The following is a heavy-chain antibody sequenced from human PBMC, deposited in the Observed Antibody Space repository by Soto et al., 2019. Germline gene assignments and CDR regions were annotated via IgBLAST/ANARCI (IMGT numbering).Heavy chain of an antibody. J-gene: IGHJ4*02. CDR2: IRNKANSYTK. CDR1: GFTFSDHY. V-gene: IGHV3-72*01. D-gene: IGHD2-21*01. Sequence: EVQLVESGGGLVQPEGSLRLSCAASGFTFSDHYMDWVRQAPGKGLEWVGRIRNKANSYTKEYAASVKGRFTISRDDSRNSLYLQMNSLKTEDTAMYYCTRAGILPTPYYFDYWGQGTVVTVSS. CDR3: TRAGILPTPYYFDY.